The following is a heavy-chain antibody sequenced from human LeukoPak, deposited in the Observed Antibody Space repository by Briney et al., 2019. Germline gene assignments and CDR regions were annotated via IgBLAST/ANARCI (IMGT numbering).Heavy chain of an antibody. Sequence: GGSLRLSCAASGFTFSGSAMHWVRQASGKGLEWVGRIRSKASSYATAYAASVKGRFTISRDDSKNTAYLQMNSLKTEDTAVYYCTRRQTTVTTLDYWGQGTLVTVSS. CDR2: IRSKASSYAT. CDR3: TRRQTTVTTLDY. V-gene: IGHV3-73*01. D-gene: IGHD4-17*01. J-gene: IGHJ4*02. CDR1: GFTFSGSA.